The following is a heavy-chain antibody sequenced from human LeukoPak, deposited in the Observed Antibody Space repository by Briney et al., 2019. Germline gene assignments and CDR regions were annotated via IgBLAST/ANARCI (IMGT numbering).Heavy chain of an antibody. V-gene: IGHV4-59*01. J-gene: IGHJ4*02. CDR3: ARDPLGGDYYDSKGY. CDR1: GGSISSYY. D-gene: IGHD3-22*01. CDR2: IYYSGST. Sequence: SETLSLTCTVSGGSISSYYWSWIRQPPGKGLEWIGYIYYSGSTNYNPSLKSRVTISVDTSKNQFSLKLSSVTAADTAVYYCARDPLGGDYYDSKGYWGQGTLVTVSS.